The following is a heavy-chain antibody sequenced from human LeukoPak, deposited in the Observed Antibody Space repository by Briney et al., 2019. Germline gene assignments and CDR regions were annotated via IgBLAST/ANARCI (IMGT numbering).Heavy chain of an antibody. D-gene: IGHD1-26*01. CDR2: ISGSGDNT. J-gene: IGHJ4*02. V-gene: IGHV3-23*01. CDR3: AKGGKWDVTPFDY. CDR1: GFTFSSFA. Sequence: GGSPRLSCAPSGFTFSSFAMSWVRQAPGKGLEWVSAISGSGDNTYYADSVKGRFTISRDNSKNTLYLQVNGLRAEDTAVYYCAKGGKWDVTPFDYWGQGTLVTVSS.